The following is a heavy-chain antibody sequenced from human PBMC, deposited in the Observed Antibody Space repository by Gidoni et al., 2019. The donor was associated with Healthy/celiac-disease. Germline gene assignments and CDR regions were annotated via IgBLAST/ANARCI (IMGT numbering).Heavy chain of an antibody. D-gene: IGHD1-1*01. V-gene: IGHV3-30*18. Sequence: QVQLVESGGGVVQPGRSLRLSCAASGFTFSSYGMHWVRQAPGKGLEWVAVISYDGSNKYYADSVKGRFTISRDNSKNTLYLQMNSLRAEDTAVYYCAKSAEPGGLDYWGQGTLVTVSS. J-gene: IGHJ4*02. CDR1: GFTFSSYG. CDR3: AKSAEPGGLDY. CDR2: ISYDGSNK.